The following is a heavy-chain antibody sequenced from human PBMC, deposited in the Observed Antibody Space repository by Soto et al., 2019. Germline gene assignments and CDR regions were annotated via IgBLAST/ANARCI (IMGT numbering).Heavy chain of an antibody. V-gene: IGHV1-18*04. CDR3: ARSSGGVYGIIIEGTNWFAP. CDR2: ISAYNGST. Sequence: ASVKVSGKASGYTCTSYVISLLLQAPVQVLGLMGWISAYNGSTRFAQKFQGRVTMTRDTSTSTVYMELRGLTSEDTAVYYCARSSGGVYGIIIEGTNWFAPWGQGTLVTVSS. D-gene: IGHD3-16*01. CDR1: GYTCTSYV. J-gene: IGHJ5*02.